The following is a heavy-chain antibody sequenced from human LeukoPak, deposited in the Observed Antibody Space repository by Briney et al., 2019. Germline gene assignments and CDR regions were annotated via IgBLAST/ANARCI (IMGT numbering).Heavy chain of an antibody. CDR1: GGSISSSSYY. J-gene: IGHJ4*02. D-gene: IGHD3-22*01. CDR2: IYYSGST. V-gene: IGHV4-39*01. CDR3: ARHFQSSSGYYLNY. Sequence: PSETLCLTCTVSGGSISSSSYYWGWIRQPPGKGLEWIGSIYYSGSTYYNPSLKSRVTISVDTSKNQFSLKLSSVTAADTAVYYCARHFQSSSGYYLNYWGQGTLVTVSS.